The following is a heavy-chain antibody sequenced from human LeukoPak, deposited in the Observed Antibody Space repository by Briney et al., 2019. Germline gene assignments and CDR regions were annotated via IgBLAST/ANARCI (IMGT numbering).Heavy chain of an antibody. CDR1: GFTFGSYW. D-gene: IGHD6-19*01. V-gene: IGHV3-7*01. J-gene: IGHJ4*02. CDR3: ARDRGYSSGPRRVCYFDY. Sequence: GGSLRLSCAASGFTFGSYWMSWVRQAPGKGLEWVANIKQDGSEKYYVDSVKGRFTISRDNAKNSLYLQMNSLRAEDTAVYYCARDRGYSSGPRRVCYFDYWGQGTLVTVSS. CDR2: IKQDGSEK.